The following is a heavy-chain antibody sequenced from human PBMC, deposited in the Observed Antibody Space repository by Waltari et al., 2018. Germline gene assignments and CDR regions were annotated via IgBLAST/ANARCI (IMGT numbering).Heavy chain of an antibody. D-gene: IGHD6-13*01. CDR1: GFTFITHT. J-gene: IGHJ6*02. CDR2: ISSTSSDI. V-gene: IGHV3-21*02. CDR3: AGGYSSYYGMDV. Sequence: EVQLVESGGGLVKPGGSLRLFCAASGFTFITHTMNWVRQAPGKGLEWVSSISSTSSDIYYADSVKGRFTISRDNAKSSLYLQLNSLRAEDTAVYYCAGGYSSYYGMDVWGQGTTVTVSS.